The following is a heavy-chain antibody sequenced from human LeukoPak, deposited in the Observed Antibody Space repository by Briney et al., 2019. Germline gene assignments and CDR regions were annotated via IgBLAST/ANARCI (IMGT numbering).Heavy chain of an antibody. CDR2: VHYSGST. D-gene: IGHD1-7*01. CDR3: ARATGTTRNAFDI. V-gene: IGHV4-59*01. Sequence: PSETLSLTCTDSDGSINSYYWSWIRQSPRKGLEWIGYVHYSGSTNYNPSLKSRVTISVDTSKKQVSLKLNSVTAVDTAVYYCARATGTTRNAFDIWGQGTMVTVSS. J-gene: IGHJ3*02. CDR1: DGSINSYY.